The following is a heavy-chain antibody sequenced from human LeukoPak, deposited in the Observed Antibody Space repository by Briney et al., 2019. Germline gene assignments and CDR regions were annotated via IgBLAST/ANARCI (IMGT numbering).Heavy chain of an antibody. Sequence: ASVKVSCKASGGTFSSYAISWVRQAPGQGLEWMGGIIPIFGTANYAQKFQGRVTITADESTSTAYMELSSLRSEDTAVYYCARVEWELLGGNYYYGMDVWGQGTTVTVSS. CDR1: GGTFSSYA. CDR2: IIPIFGTA. J-gene: IGHJ6*02. V-gene: IGHV1-69*13. D-gene: IGHD1-26*01. CDR3: ARVEWELLGGNYYYGMDV.